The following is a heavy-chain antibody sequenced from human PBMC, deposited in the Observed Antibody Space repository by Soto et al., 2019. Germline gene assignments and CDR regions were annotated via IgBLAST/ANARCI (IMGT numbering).Heavy chain of an antibody. CDR1: GLSVTTSY. CDR3: AGGEIALNDAFDI. CDR2: IYESGTT. J-gene: IGHJ3*02. V-gene: IGHV3-53*01. D-gene: IGHD2-21*01. Sequence: GGSLRLSCAASGLSVTTSYMSWVRQAPGKGLQWVSVIYESGTTYYADSVKGRFTISRDISNNALCLQMNSLTVEDTAVYYCAGGEIALNDAFDIWGQGTMVTVSS.